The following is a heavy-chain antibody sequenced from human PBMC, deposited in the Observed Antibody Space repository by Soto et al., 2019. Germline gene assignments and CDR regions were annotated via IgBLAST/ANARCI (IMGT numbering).Heavy chain of an antibody. V-gene: IGHV3-30*18. CDR2: ISHDGSKN. CDR1: GFTFSSFG. Sequence: PGGSLRLSCAASGFTFSSFGMHWVRQAPGKGLDWVAVISHDGSKNWYADSVKGRFTIARDNSKNTLYLQMNSLRAEDTAVYYCAKDIIKVLSGEYQDYYYGMDVWGQGTTVTV. J-gene: IGHJ6*02. D-gene: IGHD2-15*01. CDR3: AKDIIKVLSGEYQDYYYGMDV.